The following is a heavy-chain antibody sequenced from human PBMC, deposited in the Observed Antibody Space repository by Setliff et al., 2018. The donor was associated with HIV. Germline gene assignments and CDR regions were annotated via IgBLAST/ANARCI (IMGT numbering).Heavy chain of an antibody. CDR1: GDSISSHY. CDR2: IYYSGST. V-gene: IGHV4-59*11. CDR3: ARVRLTATRTRGAFDI. D-gene: IGHD3-10*01. J-gene: IGHJ3*02. Sequence: SETLSLTCAVSGDSISSHYWSWIRQPPGKGLEWIGYIYYSGSTSYNPSLKSRVTISAATSKNHFSLKLNSVSAADTAVYYCARVRLTATRTRGAFDIWGHGTMVTVSS.